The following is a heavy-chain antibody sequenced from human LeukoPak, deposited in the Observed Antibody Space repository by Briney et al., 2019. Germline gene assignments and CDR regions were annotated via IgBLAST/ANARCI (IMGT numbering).Heavy chain of an antibody. CDR2: IYYSGST. CDR3: ARGLAYCGGDCYASKGDDAFDI. CDR1: GGSISSSSYS. Sequence: PSETLSLTCTVSGGSISSSSYSWGWIRQPPGEGLEWIGSIYYSGSTYYNPSLKSRVTISVDTSKNQFSLKLSSVTAADTAAYYCARGLAYCGGDCYASKGDDAFDIWGQGTMVTVSS. J-gene: IGHJ3*02. D-gene: IGHD2-21*02. V-gene: IGHV4-39*01.